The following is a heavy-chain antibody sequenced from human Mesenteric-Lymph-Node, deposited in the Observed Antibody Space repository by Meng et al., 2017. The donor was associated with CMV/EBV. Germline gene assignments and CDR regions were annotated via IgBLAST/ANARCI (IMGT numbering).Heavy chain of an antibody. Sequence: LTGAVYGGSFSGYYWSWIRQPPGKGLEWIGEINHSGGTNYNPSLKSRVTISADMSKNQFSLKLSSVTAADTAVYYCARGGQQQLVLVYWGQGTLVTVSS. CDR2: INHSGGT. CDR1: GGSFSGYY. J-gene: IGHJ4*02. V-gene: IGHV4-34*01. CDR3: ARGGQQQLVLVY. D-gene: IGHD6-13*01.